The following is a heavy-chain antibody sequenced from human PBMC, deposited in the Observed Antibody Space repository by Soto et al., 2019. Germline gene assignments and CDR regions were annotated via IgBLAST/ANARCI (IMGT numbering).Heavy chain of an antibody. Sequence: QVQLVESGGGVVQPGRSLRLSCAASGFTFSSYGMHWVRQAPGKGLEWVAVISYDGSNKYYADSVKGRFTISRDNSKNTLYLQMNSLRAEDTAVFYCAKDALWFGPNYYYGMDVWGQGTTVTVSS. CDR3: AKDALWFGPNYYYGMDV. D-gene: IGHD3-10*01. CDR2: ISYDGSNK. CDR1: GFTFSSYG. V-gene: IGHV3-30*18. J-gene: IGHJ6*02.